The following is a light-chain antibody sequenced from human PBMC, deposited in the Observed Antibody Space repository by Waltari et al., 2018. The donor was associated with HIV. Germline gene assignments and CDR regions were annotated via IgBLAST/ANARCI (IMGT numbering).Light chain of an antibody. V-gene: IGKV3-11*01. CDR2: DSS. J-gene: IGKJ5*01. Sequence: DIVLTQSPATLSLSPGGTVTLSCRAGQIVSTYLAWYQHRPGQAPRPLVFDSSRRAADISARFSGSGSETDFTLTINNLQPEDSAFYFCQQRRNWPFTFGQGTRLEIK. CDR1: QIVSTY. CDR3: QQRRNWPFT.